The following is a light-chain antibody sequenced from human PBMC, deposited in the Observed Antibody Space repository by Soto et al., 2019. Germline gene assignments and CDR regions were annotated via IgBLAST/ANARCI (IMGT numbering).Light chain of an antibody. CDR1: QSLVHNDGNTY. CDR2: KVS. Sequence: DIVMTQTPLSSPVTLGQAASISCRSSQSLVHNDGNTYLSWFQQRPGQPPRLLIYKVSDRFSGVPDRFSGSGAGTDFTLTISRVEAEDAGVYYCPHFGSSLTLGGGTKVDIK. V-gene: IGKV2-24*01. CDR3: PHFGSSLT. J-gene: IGKJ4*01.